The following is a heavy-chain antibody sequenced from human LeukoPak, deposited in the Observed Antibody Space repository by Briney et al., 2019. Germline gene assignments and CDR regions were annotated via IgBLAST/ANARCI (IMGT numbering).Heavy chain of an antibody. V-gene: IGHV4-59*01. CDR2: IYYSGST. CDR1: GGSISTYY. D-gene: IGHD3-22*01. J-gene: IGHJ4*02. Sequence: SETLSLTCTVSGGSISTYYWSWIRQPPGKGLEWIGYIYYSGSTNYNPSLKSRVTISVDKSKNQFSLKLSSVTAAETPVYYCARGHSYYYDSSAYYPDFDYWGQGTLVTVSS. CDR3: ARGHSYYYDSSAYYPDFDY.